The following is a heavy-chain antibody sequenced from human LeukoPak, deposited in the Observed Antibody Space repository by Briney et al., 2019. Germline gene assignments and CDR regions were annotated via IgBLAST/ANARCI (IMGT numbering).Heavy chain of an antibody. CDR3: ARVRSAEERAWAY. J-gene: IGHJ4*02. D-gene: IGHD1-1*01. CDR1: GYTFSDFY. Sequence: ASVKVSCKASGYTFSDFYIHWVRQAPGQGLEYVGWITPKSGDTYSPQRFPGRVTMTRDASISTAYMELSSLRSDDTAVYFCARVRSAEERAWAYWGQGTLVTVSS. V-gene: IGHV1-2*02. CDR2: ITPKSGDT.